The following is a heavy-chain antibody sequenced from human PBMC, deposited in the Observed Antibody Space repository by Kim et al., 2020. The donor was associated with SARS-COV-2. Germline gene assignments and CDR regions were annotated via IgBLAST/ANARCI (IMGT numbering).Heavy chain of an antibody. D-gene: IGHD6-13*01. CDR3: ARGEYSSSWYGKHNWFDP. CDR1: GGSFSGYY. V-gene: IGHV4-34*01. J-gene: IGHJ5*02. Sequence: PSETLSLTCAVYGGSFSGYYWSWIRQPPGKGLEWIGEINHSGSTNYNPSLKSRVTISVDTSKNQFSLKLSSVTAADTAVYYCARGEYSSSWYGKHNWFDP. CDR2: INHSGST.